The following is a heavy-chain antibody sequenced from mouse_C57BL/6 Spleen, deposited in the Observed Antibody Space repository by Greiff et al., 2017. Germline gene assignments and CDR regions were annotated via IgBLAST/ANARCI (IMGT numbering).Heavy chain of an antibody. CDR1: GFTFSSYA. CDR3: ARDAGDYYAMEY. Sequence: EVQVVESGGGLVKPGGSLKLSCAASGFTFSSYAMSWVRQTPEKRLAWVATISDGGSYTYYPNNVKGRFTSYRDNAKNNLYLQMSHLKSEDTAMYYCARDAGDYYAMEYWGQGTSVTGSS. V-gene: IGHV5-4*01. J-gene: IGHJ4*01. CDR2: ISDGGSYT.